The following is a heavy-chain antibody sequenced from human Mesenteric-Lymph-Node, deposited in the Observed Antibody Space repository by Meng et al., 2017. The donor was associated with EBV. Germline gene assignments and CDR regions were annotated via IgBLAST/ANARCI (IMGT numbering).Heavy chain of an antibody. CDR3: ARVSLIWGGATL. CDR1: GGPIISTGSY. Sequence: GHGSVNPCGTRSLPSLCSGGPIISTGSYWGWLRQPPGKGLEWIGRVYYSGSTYYTPSLKSRVTISVDTSKNQFSLKLNSLTAADTAVYYCARVSLIWGGATLWGQGTLVTVSS. CDR2: VYYSGST. J-gene: IGHJ4*02. V-gene: IGHV4-39*07. D-gene: IGHD3-16*01.